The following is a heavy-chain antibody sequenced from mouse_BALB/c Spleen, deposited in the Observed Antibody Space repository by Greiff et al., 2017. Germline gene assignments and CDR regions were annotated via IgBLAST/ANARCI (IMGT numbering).Heavy chain of an antibody. CDR3: AIDDY. CDR1: GYSITSDYV. J-gene: IGHJ2*01. CDR2: ISDSGST. Sequence: VQLKESGPGLVQPSQSLSLSCTVTGYSITSDYVWYWIRPFPGNQLEGVGNISDSGSTSYNPALKSRITITRDTSKNPFFLQLNSVTTEDTATYYCAIDDYWGQGTTLTVSS. V-gene: IGHV3-2*02.